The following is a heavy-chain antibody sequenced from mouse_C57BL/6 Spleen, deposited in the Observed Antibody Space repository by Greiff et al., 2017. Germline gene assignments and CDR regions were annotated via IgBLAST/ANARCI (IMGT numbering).Heavy chain of an antibody. CDR2: ISDGGSYT. J-gene: IGHJ2*01. D-gene: IGHD2-4*01. Sequence: EVLLVESGAGLVKPGGSLKLSCAASGFSFSSYALSWVRQTPEKRLVWVATISDGGSYTYYPAYVKGRITISRDNAQNNLYLQMRNLKSEDTAMYYCAREKDYDRVFDYWGQGTTLTVSS. V-gene: IGHV5-4*01. CDR1: GFSFSSYA. CDR3: AREKDYDRVFDY.